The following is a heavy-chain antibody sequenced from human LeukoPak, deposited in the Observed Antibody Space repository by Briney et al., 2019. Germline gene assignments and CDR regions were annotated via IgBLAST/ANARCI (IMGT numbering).Heavy chain of an antibody. J-gene: IGHJ3*01. V-gene: IGHV3-23*01. CDR3: VKDRVPDSGWSFDV. CDR1: GFTFATYS. D-gene: IGHD6-19*01. Sequence: GGSLRLSCTTSGFTFATYSMSWVRQAPGQGLEWVASIFGSASKIYHAESVKGRFTVSRDNSKNTLYLQMNGLRVEDTALYYCVKDRVPDSGWSFDVWGRGTMVTVSA. CDR2: IFGSASKI.